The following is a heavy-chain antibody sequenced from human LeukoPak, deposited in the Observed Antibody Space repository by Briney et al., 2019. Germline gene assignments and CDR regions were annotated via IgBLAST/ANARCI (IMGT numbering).Heavy chain of an antibody. D-gene: IGHD6-25*01. CDR1: GGSISSYY. J-gene: IGHJ3*02. V-gene: IGHV4-59*12. CDR2: IYYSGST. Sequence: PSETLSLTCTVPGGSISSYYWSWIRQPPGKGLEWSGYIYYSGSTNYNPSLKSRVTISVDTSKNQFSLKLRSVTAADTAVYYCARDMPYSSGLNDAFDIWGQGTMVTVSS. CDR3: ARDMPYSSGLNDAFDI.